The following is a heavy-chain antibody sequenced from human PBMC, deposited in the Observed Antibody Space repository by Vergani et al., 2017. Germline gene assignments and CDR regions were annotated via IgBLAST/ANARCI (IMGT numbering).Heavy chain of an antibody. CDR2: IYHTGIV. V-gene: IGHV4-38-2*02. CDR3: ASKRGACRAAYCHSYDF. Sequence: QVQLQESGPGLVKPSETLSLTCTVSGYSINSGFFWGWIRQPPGKGLEWIGSIYHTGIVTHNPSLESRISISFETPKNQFSLRLTSVTAADTAVYYCASKRGACRAAYCHSYDFWGPGTLVGVSS. D-gene: IGHD2-15*01. J-gene: IGHJ4*02. CDR1: GYSINSGFF.